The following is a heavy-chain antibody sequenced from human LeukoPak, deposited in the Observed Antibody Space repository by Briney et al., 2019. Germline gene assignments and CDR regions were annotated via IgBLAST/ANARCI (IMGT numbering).Heavy chain of an antibody. CDR3: ARDPRENGIVYAFDI. V-gene: IGHV3-21*01. CDR1: GFTFSSYS. CDR2: ISGSSSYI. D-gene: IGHD3-16*02. Sequence: GGSLRLSCAASGFTFSSYSTNWVRQAPGKGLEWVPSISGSSSYIYYADSVKGRFTISRDNAKNSLYLQMNSLRAEDTAVYYCARDPRENGIVYAFDIWGQGTMVTVSS. J-gene: IGHJ3*02.